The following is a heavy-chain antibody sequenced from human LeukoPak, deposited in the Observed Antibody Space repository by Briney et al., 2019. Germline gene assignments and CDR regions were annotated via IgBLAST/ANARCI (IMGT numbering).Heavy chain of an antibody. J-gene: IGHJ4*01. V-gene: IGHV3-74*01. Sequence: GGSLRLSCAASGFTFSSYGMHWVRQTPGKGLMWVSRITSDGSTTWYADSVKGRFTVSRDNAKNTLFLEMNSLRDEDTAVYYCAGDYIWGRLFWGQGTLVTVSS. CDR1: GFTFSSYG. D-gene: IGHD3-16*01. CDR2: ITSDGSTT. CDR3: AGDYIWGRLF.